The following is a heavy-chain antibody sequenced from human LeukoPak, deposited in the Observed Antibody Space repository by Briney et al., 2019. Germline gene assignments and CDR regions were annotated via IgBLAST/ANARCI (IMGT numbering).Heavy chain of an antibody. J-gene: IGHJ4*02. D-gene: IGHD6-13*01. Sequence: PSETLSLTCAVYGGSFSGYYWSWIRQPPGKGLEWIGEINHSGSTNYNPSLKSRVTISVDTSKNQFSLKLSSVTAADTAVYYCARRSPGYSSSWYWAPKYYFDYWGQGTLVTVSS. V-gene: IGHV4-34*01. CDR2: INHSGST. CDR3: ARRSPGYSSSWYWAPKYYFDY. CDR1: GGSFSGYY.